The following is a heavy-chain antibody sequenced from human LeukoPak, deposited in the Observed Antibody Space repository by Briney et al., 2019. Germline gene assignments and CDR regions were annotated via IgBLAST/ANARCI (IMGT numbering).Heavy chain of an antibody. CDR1: GFTFSSYG. J-gene: IGHJ6*03. Sequence: GGSLRLSCAASGFTFSSYGMHWVRQAPGKGLEWVAVISYDGSNKYYADSVMGRFTISRDNATNTLFLQMNSLRADDTAVYYCARSTSHYYYYYMDVWGKGTTVTISS. V-gene: IGHV3-30*03. CDR2: ISYDGSNK. CDR3: ARSTSHYYYYYMDV.